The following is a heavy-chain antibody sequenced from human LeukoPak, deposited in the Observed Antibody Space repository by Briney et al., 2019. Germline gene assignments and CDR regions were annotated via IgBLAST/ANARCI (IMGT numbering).Heavy chain of an antibody. Sequence: SETLSLTCAVYGGSFSGYYWSWIRQPPGKGLEWIGEINHSGSTNYNPSLKSRVTISVDTSKNQFSLKLSSVTAADTAVYYCARLPRGKPWGQGADYWGQGTLVTVSS. V-gene: IGHV4-34*01. J-gene: IGHJ4*02. CDR1: GGSFSGYY. D-gene: IGHD3-16*01. CDR3: ARLPRGKPWGQGADY. CDR2: INHSGST.